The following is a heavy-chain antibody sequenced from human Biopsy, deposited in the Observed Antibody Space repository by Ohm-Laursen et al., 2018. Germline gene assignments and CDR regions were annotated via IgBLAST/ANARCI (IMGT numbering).Heavy chain of an antibody. CDR1: GFTFSTYE. D-gene: IGHD3-3*01. CDR2: MSRSGDTI. CDR3: ANSYYDFWTGYLNFDN. J-gene: IGHJ4*02. V-gene: IGHV3-48*03. Sequence: SLRLSCTASGFTFSTYEMSWVRQAPGKGLEWVSYMSRSGDTIYYADSVKGRFTISRDNAKNSLYLQMNSLRAEDTAVYYCANSYYDFWTGYLNFDNGGQGTLVTVSS.